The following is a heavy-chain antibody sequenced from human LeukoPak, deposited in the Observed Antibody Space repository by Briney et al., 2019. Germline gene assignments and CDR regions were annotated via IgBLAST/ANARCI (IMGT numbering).Heavy chain of an antibody. CDR3: AAGIAVAGNFDY. D-gene: IGHD6-19*01. CDR2: IYYSGST. Sequence: SETLSLTCTISGGSISSYYWSWIRQPPGKGLEWIGYIYYSGSTNYNPSLKSRVTISVDTSKNQFSLKLSSVTAADTAVYYCAAGIAVAGNFDYWGQGTLVTVSS. CDR1: GGSISSYY. J-gene: IGHJ4*02. V-gene: IGHV4-59*01.